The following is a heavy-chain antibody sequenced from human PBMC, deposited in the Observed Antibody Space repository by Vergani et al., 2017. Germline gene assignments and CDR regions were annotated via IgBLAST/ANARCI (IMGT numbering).Heavy chain of an antibody. CDR2: ISGSGVST. CDR3: AKDTAMVSDPFDY. D-gene: IGHD5-18*01. J-gene: IGHJ4*02. CDR1: GFTFSSYA. V-gene: IGHV3-23*01. Sequence: EVQLLESGGGLVQPGGSLRLSCEASGFTFSSYAMSWVRQAPGKGLEWVSAISGSGVSTYYADSVKGRFTISRDNSKNTLYLQMNSLRAEDTAVYNCAKDTAMVSDPFDYWGQGTLVTVSS.